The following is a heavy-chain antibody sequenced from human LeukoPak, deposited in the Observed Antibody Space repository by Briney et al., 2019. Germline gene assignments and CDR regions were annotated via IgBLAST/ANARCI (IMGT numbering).Heavy chain of an antibody. V-gene: IGHV3-21*01. D-gene: IGHD1-26*01. CDR1: GFTFSSYS. Sequence: GGSLRLSCAASGFTFSSYSMNWVRQAPGKGLEWVSSISSSSNYIYYADSVKGRFTISRDNAKNSLYLQMNSLRAEDTAVYYCARVRYSGSYGNWSDPWGQGTLVTVSS. CDR3: ARVRYSGSYGNWSDP. CDR2: ISSSSNYI. J-gene: IGHJ5*02.